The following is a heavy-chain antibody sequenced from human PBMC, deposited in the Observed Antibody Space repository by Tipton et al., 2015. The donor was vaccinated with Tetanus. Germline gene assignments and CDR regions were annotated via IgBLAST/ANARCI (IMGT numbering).Heavy chain of an antibody. D-gene: IGHD3-22*01. J-gene: IGHJ6*02. CDR2: ISYDGGNN. V-gene: IGHV3-30*04. CDR1: GFTFSSYA. Sequence: SLRLSCAASGFTFSSYAMHWVRQAPGKGLEWVAVISYDGGNNYYADSVKGRFTISRDNAKSSLFLQMNSLRAEDTAVYYCARVKNSNDSTGLPSHSYYSYGMDVWGQGTTFPVSS. CDR3: ARVKNSNDSTGLPSHSYYSYGMDV.